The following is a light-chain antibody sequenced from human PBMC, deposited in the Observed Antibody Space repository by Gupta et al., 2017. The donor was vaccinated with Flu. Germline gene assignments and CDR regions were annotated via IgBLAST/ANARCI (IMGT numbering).Light chain of an antibody. V-gene: IGLV2-8*01. Sequence: QSALTQPLSASVSPGQSVHNWSTGTNGDIGAYDWVSWYQQRPGKAPKVIIYEVNKRPSGVPDRFSCSKSGNTASLTVSGLQAEDEGHYYCSAHGGSYSFWVLGGGTKLTVL. CDR2: EVN. J-gene: IGLJ3*02. CDR1: NGDIGAYDW. CDR3: SAHGGSYSFWV.